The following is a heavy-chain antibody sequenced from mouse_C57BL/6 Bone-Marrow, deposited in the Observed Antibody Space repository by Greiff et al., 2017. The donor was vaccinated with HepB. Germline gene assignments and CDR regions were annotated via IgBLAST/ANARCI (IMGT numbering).Heavy chain of an antibody. J-gene: IGHJ1*03. Sequence: EVKLMESGPELVKPGASVKIPCKASGYTFTDYNMDWVKQSHGKSLEWIGDINPNNGGTIYNQKFKGKATLTVDKSSSTAYMELRSLTSEDTAVYYCARRRVIYYGNFDVWGTGTTVTVSS. D-gene: IGHD2-1*01. V-gene: IGHV1-18*01. CDR1: GYTFTDYN. CDR3: ARRRVIYYGNFDV. CDR2: INPNNGGT.